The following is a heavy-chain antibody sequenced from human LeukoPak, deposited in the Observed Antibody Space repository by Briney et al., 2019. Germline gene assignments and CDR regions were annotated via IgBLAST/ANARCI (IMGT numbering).Heavy chain of an antibody. V-gene: IGHV4-39*02. Sequence: ASETLSLTCSVSGGSISGNTYYWGWIRQPPGKGLEWIGNIDYTGSTHYNPSLKSRVTISVDTSNNHFSLKLSSVTAADTAVYYCARSPEYDFWSGSFDYWGQGTLVTVSS. D-gene: IGHD3-3*01. CDR1: GGSISGNTYY. CDR2: IDYTGST. J-gene: IGHJ4*02. CDR3: ARSPEYDFWSGSFDY.